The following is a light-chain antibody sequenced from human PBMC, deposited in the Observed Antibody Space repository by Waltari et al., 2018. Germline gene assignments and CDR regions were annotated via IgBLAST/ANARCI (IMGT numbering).Light chain of an antibody. V-gene: IGLV1-44*01. CDR2: TNN. J-gene: IGLJ3*02. CDR1: TSNIGSNT. Sequence: QSVLTQPPSASGTPGQRVTISCSGSTSNIGSNTVNWYRQLPGTAPKLLIYTNNRRPSGVPDRFSGSKSGTSASLAISGLQSEDVADYYCAAWDDSLIWVFGGGTKLTVL. CDR3: AAWDDSLIWV.